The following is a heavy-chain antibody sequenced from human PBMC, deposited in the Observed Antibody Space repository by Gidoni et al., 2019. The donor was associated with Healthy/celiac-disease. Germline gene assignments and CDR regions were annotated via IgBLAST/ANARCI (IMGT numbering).Heavy chain of an antibody. CDR3: ARRSGRRYSSSWNGDFDY. D-gene: IGHD6-13*01. CDR2: IYYSGST. V-gene: IGHV4-39*01. J-gene: IGHJ4*02. Sequence: QLQLQESGPGLVKPSETLSLTCTVSGGSISSSSYYWGWIRQPPGKGLEWIGSIYYSGSTYYNPSLKRRVTISVDTSKNQFSLKLSSVTAADTAVYYCARRSGRRYSSSWNGDFDYWGQGTLVTVSS. CDR1: GGSISSSSYY.